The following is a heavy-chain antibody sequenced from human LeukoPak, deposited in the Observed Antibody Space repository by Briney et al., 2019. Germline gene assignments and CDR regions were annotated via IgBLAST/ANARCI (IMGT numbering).Heavy chain of an antibody. CDR1: GFTFSSYW. CDR3: ARVEGYGDYVNFDY. CDR2: IKKDGSEK. Sequence: PGGSLRLSCAASGFTFSSYWMSWVRQAPGKGLEWVANIKKDGSEKYYVDSVKGRFTISRDNAKTSLYLQMNSLRAEDTAVYYCARVEGYGDYVNFDYWGLGTLVTVSS. J-gene: IGHJ4*02. D-gene: IGHD4-17*01. V-gene: IGHV3-7*01.